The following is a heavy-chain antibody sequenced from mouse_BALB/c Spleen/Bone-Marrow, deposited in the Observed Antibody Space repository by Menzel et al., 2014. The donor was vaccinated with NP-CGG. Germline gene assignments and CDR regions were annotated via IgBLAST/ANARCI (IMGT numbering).Heavy chain of an antibody. V-gene: IGHV1-39*01. CDR3: ARMDYYGH. CDR2: IDPSYGGT. D-gene: IGHD1-2*01. Sequence: VQLQQSGPELEKPGASVKISCKASGYSFTGYNMNWVKRSNGKSLEWIGNIDPSYGGTSYNQKLKGKATLTVDKSSSTAYMQLKSLTSEDSAVYYCARMDYYGHWGQGTLVTVSA. CDR1: GYSFTGYN. J-gene: IGHJ3*01.